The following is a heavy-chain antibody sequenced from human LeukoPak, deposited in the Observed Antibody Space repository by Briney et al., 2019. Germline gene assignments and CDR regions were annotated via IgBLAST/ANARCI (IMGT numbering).Heavy chain of an antibody. CDR2: IYTSGST. CDR3: AREALRTAYYMDV. CDR1: GGSISSSSYY. Sequence: SETLSLTCTVSGGSISSSSYYWGWIRQPAGKGLEWIGRIYTSGSTNYNPSLKSRVTISVDTSKNQFSLKLSSVTAADTAVYYCAREALRTAYYMDVWGKGTTVTISS. V-gene: IGHV4-61*02. D-gene: IGHD4-17*01. J-gene: IGHJ6*03.